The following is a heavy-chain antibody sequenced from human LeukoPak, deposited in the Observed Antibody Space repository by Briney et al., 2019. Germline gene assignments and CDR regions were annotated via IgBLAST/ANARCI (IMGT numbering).Heavy chain of an antibody. CDR1: GGSISSYY. V-gene: IGHV4-59*01. J-gene: IGHJ4*02. CDR3: ARDRLGAFDY. Sequence: SETLSLTCTVSGGSISSYYWSWIRQPPGKGLEWIGYIYYSGSTNYNPSLKSRVTISVDTSKNQFSLKLSSVTAADTAVYYRARDRLGAFDYWGQGTLVTVSS. CDR2: IYYSGST. D-gene: IGHD3-16*01.